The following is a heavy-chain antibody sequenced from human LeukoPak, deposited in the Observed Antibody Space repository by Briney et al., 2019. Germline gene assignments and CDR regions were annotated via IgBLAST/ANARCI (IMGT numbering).Heavy chain of an antibody. CDR3: ARDTALAPWYYYGMDV. Sequence: SDTLSLTCAVSGYSISSSNWWGWIRQSPGNGLEWIGYIHYSGSTNYNPSLESRVTMSLDTSRNQFSLKLRSVNALDTAVYYCARDTALAPWYYYGMDVWGQGTTVTVSS. J-gene: IGHJ6*02. D-gene: IGHD5-18*01. CDR2: IHYSGST. V-gene: IGHV4-28*06. CDR1: GYSISSSNW.